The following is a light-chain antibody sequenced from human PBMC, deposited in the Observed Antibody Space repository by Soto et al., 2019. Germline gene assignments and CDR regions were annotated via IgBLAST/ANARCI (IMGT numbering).Light chain of an antibody. CDR3: QQSDSIPWT. J-gene: IGKJ1*01. Sequence: DIPMTQSPSSLSASVGDRVTITCRASQTISNYLNWYQQKPGKAPRVLIYAISSLQSGVPSRFRGSGSATDFTLTISSLQPEDFATYYCQQSDSIPWTFGQGTQVEIK. CDR1: QTISNY. CDR2: AIS. V-gene: IGKV1-39*01.